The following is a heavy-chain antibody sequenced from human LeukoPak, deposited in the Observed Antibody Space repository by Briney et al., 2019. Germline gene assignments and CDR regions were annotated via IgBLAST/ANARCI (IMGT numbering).Heavy chain of an antibody. V-gene: IGHV4-34*01. CDR2: INHSGST. CDR1: GGSFSGYY. Sequence: SETLSLTCAVYGGSFSGYYWSWIRQPPGKGLEWIGEINHSGSTNYNPSLKSRVTISVDTSKSQFSLKLSSVTAADTAVYYCARGYYGSGSYIGVYYYGMDVWGQGTTVTVSS. CDR3: ARGYYGSGSYIGVYYYGMDV. J-gene: IGHJ6*02. D-gene: IGHD3-10*01.